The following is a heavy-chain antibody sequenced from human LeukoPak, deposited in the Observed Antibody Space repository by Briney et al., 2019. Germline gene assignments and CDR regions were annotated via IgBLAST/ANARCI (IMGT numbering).Heavy chain of an antibody. D-gene: IGHD3-10*01. CDR3: ARSQNYYGSGDY. CDR2: IYYTGST. CDR1: GGSFSNGNYY. Sequence: SETLSLTCIVSGGSFSNGNYYWSWLRQPPGKALEWIGYIYYTGSTYYNPSLEGRVTISVDTSRNHFSVKLNSVTAADTAVYYCARSQNYYGSGDYWSQGTLVTVSS. J-gene: IGHJ4*02. V-gene: IGHV4-61*03.